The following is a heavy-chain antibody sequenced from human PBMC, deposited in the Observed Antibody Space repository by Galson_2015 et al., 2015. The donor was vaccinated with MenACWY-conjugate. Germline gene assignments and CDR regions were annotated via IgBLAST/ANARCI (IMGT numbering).Heavy chain of an antibody. CDR2: IGTAGDT. D-gene: IGHD5-24*01. CDR3: ARRDGYNSFDY. CDR1: GFTLSRYD. V-gene: IGHV3-13*01. Sequence: SLRLSCAASGFTLSRYDMHWVRQATGKRLEWVSAIGTAGDTYYPGSVKGRFTISRESAKNSLYLRMNSLRAEDTAVYFCARRDGYNSFDYWGHGTLVTVSS. J-gene: IGHJ4*01.